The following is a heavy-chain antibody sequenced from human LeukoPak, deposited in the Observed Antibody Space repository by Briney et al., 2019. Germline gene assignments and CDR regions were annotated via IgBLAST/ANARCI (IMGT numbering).Heavy chain of an antibody. CDR2: IIPIFGTA. V-gene: IGHV1-69*13. CDR1: GGTFSSYA. J-gene: IGHJ4*02. CDR3: ARDQIRDTGMVAFYY. Sequence: SVKVSCKASGGTFSSYAISWVRQAPGQGLEWMGGIIPIFGTANYAQKFQGRVTITADESTSTAYMELSSLRSGDTAVYYCARDQIRDTGMVAFYYWGQGTLVTVSS. D-gene: IGHD5-18*01.